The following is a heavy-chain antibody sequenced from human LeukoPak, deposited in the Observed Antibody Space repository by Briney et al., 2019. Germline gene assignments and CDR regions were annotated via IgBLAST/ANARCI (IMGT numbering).Heavy chain of an antibody. D-gene: IGHD3-22*01. CDR1: GFTFSSYW. J-gene: IGHJ4*02. CDR3: ARDPGDSSGYCYVWDY. Sequence: GGSLRLSCAASGFTFSSYWMHWVRQAPGKGLVWVSRINSDGSSTSYADSVKGRFTISKDNAKNTLYLQMNSLRAEDTAVYYCARDPGDSSGYCYVWDYWGQGTLVTVSS. V-gene: IGHV3-74*01. CDR2: INSDGSST.